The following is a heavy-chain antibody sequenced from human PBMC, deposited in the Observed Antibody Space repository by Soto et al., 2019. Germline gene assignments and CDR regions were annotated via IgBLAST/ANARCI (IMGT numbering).Heavy chain of an antibody. CDR2: IYNSGTT. V-gene: IGHV4-59*08. J-gene: IGHJ5*02. Sequence: SETLSLTCTVSGGSISSYYWSWIRQPPGKGLEWIGYIYNSGTTKYNPSLKSRVTISVDTSKNQFSLKLSSVTAADTAVYYCGRFPVLSSGWYYDWFDPWGQGTLVTVSS. CDR1: GGSISSYY. CDR3: GRFPVLSSGWYYDWFDP. D-gene: IGHD6-19*01.